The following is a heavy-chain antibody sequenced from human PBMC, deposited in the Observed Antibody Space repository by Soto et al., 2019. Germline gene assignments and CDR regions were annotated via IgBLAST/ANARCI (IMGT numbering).Heavy chain of an antibody. CDR1: GGSITTYL. J-gene: IGHJ4*02. V-gene: IGHV4-59*06. Sequence: DTPSLTCTVAGGSITTYLWRWLRQHPGKGLEWIGYIYYSGSTYYNPSLKSRVTISVDTSKNQFSLKLSSVTAADTAVFYCARNRHSGSFPHRFGYWGQGPLVTVSS. CDR2: IYYSGST. D-gene: IGHD1-26*01. CDR3: ARNRHSGSFPHRFGY.